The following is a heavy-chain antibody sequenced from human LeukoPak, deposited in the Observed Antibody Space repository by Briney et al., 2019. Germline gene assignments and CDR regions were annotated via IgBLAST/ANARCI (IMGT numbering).Heavy chain of an antibody. J-gene: IGHJ5*02. Sequence: SGGSLRLSCAASGFTFSSYWMHWVRQAPGKGLVWVSRINSDGSSTSYADSVKGRFTFPRDNAKNTLYLQMNSLRAEDTAVYYCARVSGYDFRFDPWGQGTLVTVSS. V-gene: IGHV3-74*01. D-gene: IGHD5-12*01. CDR1: GFTFSSYW. CDR2: INSDGSST. CDR3: ARVSGYDFRFDP.